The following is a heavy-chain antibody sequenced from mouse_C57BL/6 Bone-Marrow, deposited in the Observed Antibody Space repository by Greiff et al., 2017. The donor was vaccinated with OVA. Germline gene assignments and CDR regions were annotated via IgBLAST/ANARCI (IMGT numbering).Heavy chain of an antibody. D-gene: IGHD4-1*01. CDR2: INPNNGGT. CDR1: GYTFTDYY. Sequence: VQLQQSGPELVKPGASVKISCKASGYTFTDYYMNWVKQSHGKSLEWIGDINPNNGGTSYNQKFKGKATLTVDKSSSTAYMELRSLTSEDSAVYYCARRADWVYAMDYWGQGTSVTVSS. J-gene: IGHJ4*01. CDR3: ARRADWVYAMDY. V-gene: IGHV1-26*01.